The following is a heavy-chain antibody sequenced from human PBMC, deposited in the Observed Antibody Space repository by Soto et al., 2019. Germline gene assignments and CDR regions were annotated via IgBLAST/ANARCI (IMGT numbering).Heavy chain of an antibody. J-gene: IGHJ5*02. V-gene: IGHV4-34*01. Sequence: PSETLSLTCAVYGGSFSGYYWSWIRQPPGKGLEWIGEINHSGSTNYNPSLKSRVTISVDTSKNQFSLKLSSVTAADTAVYYCATAQGSYSFYNWLDPWGQGTLVTGSS. CDR2: INHSGST. CDR3: ATAQGSYSFYNWLDP. D-gene: IGHD1-26*01. CDR1: GGSFSGYY.